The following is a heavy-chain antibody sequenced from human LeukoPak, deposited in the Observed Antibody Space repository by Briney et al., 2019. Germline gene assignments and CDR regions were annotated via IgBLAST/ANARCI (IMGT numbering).Heavy chain of an antibody. CDR2: IYYSGST. Sequence: SETLSLTCTVSGGSISSYYWSWIRQPPGKGLEWIGYIYYSGSTNYNPSLKSRVTISVDTSKNQSSLKLSSVTAADTAVYYCARADKLYFDYWGQGTLVTVSS. J-gene: IGHJ4*02. CDR1: GGSISSYY. CDR3: ARADKLYFDY. V-gene: IGHV4-59*01. D-gene: IGHD3-9*01.